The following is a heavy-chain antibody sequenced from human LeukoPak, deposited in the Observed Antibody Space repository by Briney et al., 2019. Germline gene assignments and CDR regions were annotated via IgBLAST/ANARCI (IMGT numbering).Heavy chain of an antibody. J-gene: IGHJ4*02. CDR3: AKNNDFDY. Sequence: GGSLRLAWAAYGLTFTIYAMSWAGHAPGKGLEWGSYISGSGVSTYYADSVKGHFTIYRDNSKNTLYLQMNALRAEDPAVYYCAKNNDFDYWGQGALVTVSS. CDR2: ISGSGVST. CDR1: GLTFTIYA. D-gene: IGHD3-3*01. V-gene: IGHV3-23*01.